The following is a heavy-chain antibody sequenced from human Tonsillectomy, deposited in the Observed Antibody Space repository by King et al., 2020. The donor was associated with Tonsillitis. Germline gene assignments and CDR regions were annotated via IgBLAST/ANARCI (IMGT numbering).Heavy chain of an antibody. CDR1: VGSISSGSYY. J-gene: IGHJ3*02. CDR3: ARASAREDAFDI. V-gene: IGHV4-61*02. CDR2: IYPRGST. Sequence: VQLQESGPGLVKPSQTLSLTCTVSVGSISSGSYYWSWIRQPPGKGLQWIGRIYPRGSTNYNPSLKSRVTMSVDTSKNQFSLKVDSVTAADTAVYYCARASAREDAFDIWGQGTMVTVSS.